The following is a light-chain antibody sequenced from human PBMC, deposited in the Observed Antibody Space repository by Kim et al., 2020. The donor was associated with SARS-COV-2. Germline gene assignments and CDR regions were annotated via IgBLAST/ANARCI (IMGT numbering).Light chain of an antibody. V-gene: IGKV1-39*01. J-gene: IGKJ1*01. Sequence: GDRVTITCRASQTISSYVNWYQQKPGKAPKLLIYTASHLQDGVPSRFSGSGSGTDFTLTISSLQPEDFATYYCQQSYRTWTFGQGTKVDIK. CDR1: QTISSY. CDR3: QQSYRTWT. CDR2: TAS.